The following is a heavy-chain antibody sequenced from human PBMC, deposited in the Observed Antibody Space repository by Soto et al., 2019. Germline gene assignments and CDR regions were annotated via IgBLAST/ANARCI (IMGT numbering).Heavy chain of an antibody. J-gene: IGHJ4*02. CDR1: GGTFSIYG. CDR3: ARGQTEMATINYFDA. Sequence: QVQLVQSGAEVKKPGSSVKVSCKARGGTFSIYGINWVRQAPGQGLEWMGGIIPVFGSANYAQRFQGRVTIIADESTSTVYMEVSRLTSEDTAVYFCARGQTEMATINYFDAWGQGTLVTVSS. CDR2: IIPVFGSA. V-gene: IGHV1-69*01. D-gene: IGHD5-12*01.